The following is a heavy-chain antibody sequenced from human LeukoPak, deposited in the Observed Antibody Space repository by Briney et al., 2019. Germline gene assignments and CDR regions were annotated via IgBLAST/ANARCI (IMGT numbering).Heavy chain of an antibody. J-gene: IGHJ4*02. V-gene: IGHV6-1*01. CDR3: ARAPSRYFDC. Sequence: SQTLSLTCAISGDSVSSNSVTWNWVRQSPSRGLEWLGRTYYRSKWYNDYAVSLKSRITINPDTSKNQFSLQLNSVTPEDTAVYCCARAPSRYFDCWGQGTLVTVSS. CDR1: GDSVSSNSVT. CDR2: TYYRSKWYN.